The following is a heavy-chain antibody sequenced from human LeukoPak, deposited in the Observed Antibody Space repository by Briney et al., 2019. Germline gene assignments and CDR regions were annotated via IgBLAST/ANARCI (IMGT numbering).Heavy chain of an antibody. CDR1: GGSFSGYY. CDR2: INHSGST. Sequence: SETLSLTCAVYGGSFSGYYWSWIRQPPGKGLEWIGEINHSGSTNYNPSLKSRVTLSVDTSKNQFSLKLSSVTAADTAVYYCARGKEDIVVVVAATRTTREFDPWGQGTLVTVSS. CDR3: ARGKEDIVVVVAATRTTREFDP. V-gene: IGHV4-34*01. D-gene: IGHD2-15*01. J-gene: IGHJ5*02.